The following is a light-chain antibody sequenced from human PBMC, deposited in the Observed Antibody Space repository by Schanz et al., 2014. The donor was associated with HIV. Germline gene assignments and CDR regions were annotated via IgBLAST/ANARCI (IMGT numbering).Light chain of an antibody. V-gene: IGLV2-11*01. Sequence: QSALTQPASLSGSPGQSITISCTGSSSDVGDYNYVSWYQQHPGKAPKLMIYDVSKRPSGVPDRFSGSKSGNTASLTISGLQAEDEADYYCCSYAGSYPPLYVFGTGTKVTVL. CDR3: CSYAGSYPPLYV. CDR2: DVS. J-gene: IGLJ1*01. CDR1: SSDVGDYNY.